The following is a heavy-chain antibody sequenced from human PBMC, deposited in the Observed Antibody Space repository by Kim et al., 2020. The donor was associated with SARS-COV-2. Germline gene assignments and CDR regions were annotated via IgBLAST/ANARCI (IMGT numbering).Heavy chain of an antibody. CDR3: ARRSIVGGRKPSTLDY. Sequence: LRSRVTISVDTPKNQFSLKLSSVTAADTAVYYCARRSIVGGRKPSTLDYWGQGTLVTVSS. D-gene: IGHD2-15*01. V-gene: IGHV4-39*01. J-gene: IGHJ4*02.